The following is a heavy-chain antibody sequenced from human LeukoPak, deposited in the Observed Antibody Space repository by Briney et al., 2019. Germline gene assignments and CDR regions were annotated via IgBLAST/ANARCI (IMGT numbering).Heavy chain of an antibody. Sequence: PGGSLRLSCAASGFTVSSNYMSWVRQAPGKGLEWVSVIYSGGSTYYADSVKGRFTTSRDNSKNTLYLQMNSLRAEDTAVYYCARRPDYYYYYGMDVWGQGTTVTVSS. J-gene: IGHJ6*02. CDR3: ARRPDYYYYYGMDV. CDR2: IYSGGST. CDR1: GFTVSSNY. D-gene: IGHD2-2*01. V-gene: IGHV3-66*01.